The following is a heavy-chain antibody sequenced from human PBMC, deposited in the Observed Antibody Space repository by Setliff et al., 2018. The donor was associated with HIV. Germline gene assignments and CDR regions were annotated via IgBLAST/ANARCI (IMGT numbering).Heavy chain of an antibody. CDR2: IFYSGIT. CDR3: ARSKTFYDFWGGYYTHGAFKI. D-gene: IGHD3-3*01. J-gene: IGHJ3*02. V-gene: IGHV4-39*01. Sequence: SETLSLTCTVSGGSFTSRSYYWGWIRQPPGKGLEWIGSIFYSGITYYNPSLKSRVTIPVDTSKNQFSLKLTSVTAADTAVYYCARSKTFYDFWGGYYTHGAFKIWGLGTMVTVSS. CDR1: GGSFTSRSYY.